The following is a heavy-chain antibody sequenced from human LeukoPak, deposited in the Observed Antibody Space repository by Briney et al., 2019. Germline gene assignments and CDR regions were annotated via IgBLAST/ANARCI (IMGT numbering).Heavy chain of an antibody. D-gene: IGHD2-21*02. Sequence: ASVKVSCKASGYTFTGYYMHWVRQAPGQGLEWMGWINPNSGGTNYAQKFQGWVTMTRDTSISTAYMELSRLRSDDTAVYYCARVAGRYCGGDCSQEYYFDYWGQGTLVTVSS. V-gene: IGHV1-2*04. CDR1: GYTFTGYY. CDR2: INPNSGGT. J-gene: IGHJ4*02. CDR3: ARVAGRYCGGDCSQEYYFDY.